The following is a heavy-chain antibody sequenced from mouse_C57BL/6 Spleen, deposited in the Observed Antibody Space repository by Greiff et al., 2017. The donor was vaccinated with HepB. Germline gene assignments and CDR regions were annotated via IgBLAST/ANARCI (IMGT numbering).Heavy chain of an antibody. Sequence: QVQLQQPGAELVKPGASVKLSCKASGYTFTSYWMQWVKQRPGQGLEWIGEIDPSDSYTNYNQKFKGKATLTVDTSSSTAYMQLSSLTSEDSAVYYCARRRKPDDYFDYWGQGTTLTVSS. D-gene: IGHD2-3*01. CDR1: GYTFTSYW. V-gene: IGHV1-50*01. CDR3: ARRRKPDDYFDY. J-gene: IGHJ2*01. CDR2: IDPSDSYT.